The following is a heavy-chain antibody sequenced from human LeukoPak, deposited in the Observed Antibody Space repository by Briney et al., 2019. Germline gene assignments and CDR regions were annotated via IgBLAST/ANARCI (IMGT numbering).Heavy chain of an antibody. J-gene: IGHJ5*02. CDR2: ISYDGSNK. V-gene: IGHV3-30*18. Sequence: GRSLRLSCAASGFTFSSYGMHWVRQAPGKGLEWVAVISYDGSNKYYADSVKGRFTISRDNSKNTLYLQMNSLRAEDTAVYYCAKLAGYVAAKNWFDPWGQGTLVTVSS. D-gene: IGHD6-13*01. CDR3: AKLAGYVAAKNWFDP. CDR1: GFTFSSYG.